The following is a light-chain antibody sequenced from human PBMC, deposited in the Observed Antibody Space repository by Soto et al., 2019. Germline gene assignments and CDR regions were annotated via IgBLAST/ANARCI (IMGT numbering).Light chain of an antibody. CDR3: SSYTISSTYV. J-gene: IGLJ1*01. CDR2: QVS. CDR1: SSDVGTYNY. Sequence: QSVLTQPASVSGSPGQSITLSFTGTSSDVGTYNYVSWYQQHPGKAPKLMISQVSNRPSGVSNRFSGSKSGNTASLTISGLQAEDEADYYCSSYTISSTYVFGTGTKVTVL. V-gene: IGLV2-14*01.